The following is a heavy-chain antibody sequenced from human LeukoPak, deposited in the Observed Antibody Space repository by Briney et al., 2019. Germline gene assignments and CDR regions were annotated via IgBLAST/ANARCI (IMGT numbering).Heavy chain of an antibody. CDR3: AKGDYYDSSGYYKLPFDY. D-gene: IGHD3-22*01. V-gene: IGHV3-30*18. CDR2: ISYDGSNK. J-gene: IGHJ4*02. CDR1: GFTFSSYG. Sequence: GGSLRLSCAASGFTFSSYGMHWVRQAPGKGLEWVAVISYDGSNKYYADSVKGRFTISRDNSKNTLYLQMNSLRAEDTAVYYCAKGDYYDSSGYYKLPFDYWGQGTLVTVSS.